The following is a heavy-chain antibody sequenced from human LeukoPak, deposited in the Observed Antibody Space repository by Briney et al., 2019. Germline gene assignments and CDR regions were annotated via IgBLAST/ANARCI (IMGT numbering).Heavy chain of an antibody. J-gene: IGHJ6*03. V-gene: IGHV3-48*01. D-gene: IGHD2-2*01. CDR2: ISSSSSTI. Sequence: PGGSLRLSCAAYGFTFSSYSMNWVRQAPGKGLEWVSYISSSSSTIYYADSVKGRFTISRDNAKNSLYLQMNSLRAEDTAVYYCARGLDCSSTSCYPSPSYYYYYMDVWGKGTTVTVSS. CDR1: GFTFSSYS. CDR3: ARGLDCSSTSCYPSPSYYYYYMDV.